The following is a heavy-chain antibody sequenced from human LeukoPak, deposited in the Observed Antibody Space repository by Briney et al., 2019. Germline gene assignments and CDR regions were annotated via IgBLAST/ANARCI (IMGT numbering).Heavy chain of an antibody. V-gene: IGHV1-69*13. CDR2: IIPIFGTA. CDR1: GGTFSSYA. CDR3: ARSGYYDSSGYYPRTPFDY. J-gene: IGHJ4*02. D-gene: IGHD3-22*01. Sequence: GASMKVSCKDSGGTFSSYAISWVRQAPGQGLEWMGGIIPIFGTANYAQKFQGRVTITADESTSTAYMELSSLRSEDTAVYYCARSGYYDSSGYYPRTPFDYWGQGTLVTVSS.